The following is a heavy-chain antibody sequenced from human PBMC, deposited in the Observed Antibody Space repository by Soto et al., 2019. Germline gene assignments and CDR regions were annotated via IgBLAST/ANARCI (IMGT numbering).Heavy chain of an antibody. Sequence: EVQLVESGGGLVQPGGSLRLSCAASGFTFSSYWMHWVRQAPGKGLVWVSRINSEGSSTTYADSVKGRFTISRDNAKNTLYLQLNSLRAEDTAVYYCARDQGYCSGGSCYVAGYWGQGTLVTVSS. CDR2: INSEGSST. D-gene: IGHD2-15*01. V-gene: IGHV3-74*01. CDR3: ARDQGYCSGGSCYVAGY. CDR1: GFTFSSYW. J-gene: IGHJ4*02.